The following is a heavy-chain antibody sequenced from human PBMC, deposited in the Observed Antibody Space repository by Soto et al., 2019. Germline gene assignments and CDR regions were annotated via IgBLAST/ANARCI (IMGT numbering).Heavy chain of an antibody. D-gene: IGHD2-2*01. CDR2: ISGDGRTA. CDR1: GFTFSSYW. J-gene: IGHJ4*02. Sequence: GGSLRLSCAASGFTFSSYWMHWVRQAPGKGLVWVSKISGDGRTATYADSVKARFTISRDNANNTLYLQMSNLRAEDAALYYCARLYCSDTSCYEKYFDYWGQGTLVTVSS. CDR3: ARLYCSDTSCYEKYFDY. V-gene: IGHV3-74*01.